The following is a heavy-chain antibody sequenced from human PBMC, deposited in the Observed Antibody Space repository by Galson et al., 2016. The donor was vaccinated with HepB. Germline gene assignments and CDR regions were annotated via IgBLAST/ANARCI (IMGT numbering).Heavy chain of an antibody. CDR3: ATQRYYGSGSLSDI. Sequence: SLRLSCAASGFTFSDYYINWIRQAPGEGLEWVSCISSSNSYTSYADSVKGRFTISADKSISTAYLQWSSLKASDTAMYYCATQRYYGSGSLSDIWGQGTMVTVSS. V-gene: IGHV3-11*03. D-gene: IGHD3-10*01. J-gene: IGHJ3*02. CDR2: ISSSNSYT. CDR1: GFTFSDYY.